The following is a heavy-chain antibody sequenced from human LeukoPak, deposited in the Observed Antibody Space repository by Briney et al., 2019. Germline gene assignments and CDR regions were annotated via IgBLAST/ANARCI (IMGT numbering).Heavy chain of an antibody. Sequence: GGSLRLSCAASGFTFNKYAMTWVRQAPGKGLEWVSVISANGHNTYYVDSVKGRFTISRDNFKNMMYLQMDSLRVENTAVYYCTLRTDYWGQGILVSVSS. CDR3: TLRTDY. CDR2: ISANGHNT. CDR1: GFTFNKYA. J-gene: IGHJ4*01. V-gene: IGHV3-23*01.